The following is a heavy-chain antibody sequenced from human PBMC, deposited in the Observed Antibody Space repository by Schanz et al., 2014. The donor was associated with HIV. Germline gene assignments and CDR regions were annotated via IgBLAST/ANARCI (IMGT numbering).Heavy chain of an antibody. CDR1: GASFSDDY. Sequence: QVRLQQWGAGLLKPSETLSLTCAVYGASFSDDYWTWIRQPPGKGLEWIGYIYHSGSTYYNPSLKTRVTIAVDTSKNQFSLKLRSVTATDTPVYYCAREGMEQMVNILDAWGQWTRVNVSS. CDR3: AREGMEQMVNILDA. J-gene: IGHJ6*02. CDR2: IYHSGST. D-gene: IGHD6-13*01. V-gene: IGHV4-34*02.